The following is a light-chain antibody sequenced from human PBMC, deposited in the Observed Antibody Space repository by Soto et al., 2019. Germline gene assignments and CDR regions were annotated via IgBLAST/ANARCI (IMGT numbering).Light chain of an antibody. CDR3: QQSYSTLIT. J-gene: IGKJ5*01. V-gene: IGKV1-39*01. CDR2: AAS. CDR1: QSISSY. Sequence: DIQMTQSPSSLSASVGDRVTITCRASQSISSYLNWYQQKPGKAPKLLIYAASRLQSGVPSRFSGSRSGTDFTSTISSLQPEDFATYYCQQSYSTLITFGQGTRLEIK.